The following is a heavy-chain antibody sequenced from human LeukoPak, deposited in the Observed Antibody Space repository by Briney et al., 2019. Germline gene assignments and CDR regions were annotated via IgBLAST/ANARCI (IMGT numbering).Heavy chain of an antibody. V-gene: IGHV3-66*02. CDR3: TRDVIRGPNLGY. CDR1: GFSVSRNY. J-gene: IGHJ4*02. D-gene: IGHD3-10*01. Sequence: GGSLRLSCAASGFSVSRNYMTWVRQAPGKGLEGVSVIYSGGRTDYADSVKGRFTISRDSFKNTLYLQMNSLRAEDTAVYYCTRDVIRGPNLGYWGQGTLVTVSS. CDR2: IYSGGRT.